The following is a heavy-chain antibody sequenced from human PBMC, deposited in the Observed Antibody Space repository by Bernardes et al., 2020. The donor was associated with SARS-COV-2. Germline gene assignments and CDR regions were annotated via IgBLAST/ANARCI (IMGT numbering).Heavy chain of an antibody. Sequence: DLLALKNSGSDTIYYADSVKGRFTISRDTATNSLYLQMYSLRVEDTAVYYCAREPILDDSGGYGYYYYARDVWGQGTTV. CDR3: AREPILDDSGGYGYYYYARDV. CDR2: KNSGSDTI. D-gene: IGHD2-15*01. J-gene: IGHJ6*02. V-gene: IGHV3-48*01.